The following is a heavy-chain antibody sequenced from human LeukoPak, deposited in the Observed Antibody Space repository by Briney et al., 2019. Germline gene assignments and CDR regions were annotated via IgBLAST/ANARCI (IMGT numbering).Heavy chain of an antibody. CDR1: GGSISSYY. CDR2: IYHSGST. CDR3: ARGKRGFGELELDY. Sequence: PSETLSLTCTVSGGSISSYYWSWIRQPPGKGLEWIGYIYHSGSTYYNPSLKSRVTISVDRSKNQFSLKLSSVTAADTAVYYCARGKRGFGELELDYWGQGTLVTVSS. J-gene: IGHJ4*02. V-gene: IGHV4-59*12. D-gene: IGHD3-10*01.